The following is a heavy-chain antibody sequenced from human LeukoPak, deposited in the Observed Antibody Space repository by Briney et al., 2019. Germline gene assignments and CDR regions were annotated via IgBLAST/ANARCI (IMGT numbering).Heavy chain of an antibody. D-gene: IGHD6-6*01. CDR2: IATAGDT. J-gene: IGHJ5*02. CDR3: ARGNRGARPGFDP. Sequence: GGSLRLSCAASGFTFSSYDMHWVRQATGKGLEWVSGIATAGDTFYAGSVKGRFTISRENGKNSLYLQMNCLRAGDTAVYYCARGNRGARPGFDPWGQGTLVTVSS. CDR1: GFTFSSYD. V-gene: IGHV3-13*01.